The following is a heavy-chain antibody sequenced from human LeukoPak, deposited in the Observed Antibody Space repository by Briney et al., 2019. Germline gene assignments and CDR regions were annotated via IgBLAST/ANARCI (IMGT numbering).Heavy chain of an antibody. J-gene: IGHJ4*02. CDR1: GDYINSHY. CDR2: IHFGGST. V-gene: IGHV4-59*11. D-gene: IGHD3-22*01. Sequence: SETLSLTCSVSGDYINSHYWTWIRQSSGRGLEWLGYIHFGGSTNYNPSLKSRVTISVDTSKNQFSLKLSSVTAADTAVYYCAREAYYDSSGYYSARNFDYWGQGTLVTVSS. CDR3: AREAYYDSSGYYSARNFDY.